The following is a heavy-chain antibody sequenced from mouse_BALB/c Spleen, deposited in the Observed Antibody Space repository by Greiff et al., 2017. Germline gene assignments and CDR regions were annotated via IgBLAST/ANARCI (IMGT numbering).Heavy chain of an antibody. J-gene: IGHJ3*01. Sequence: QVQLKESGAELMKPGASVKISCKATGYTFSSYWIEWVKQRPGHGLEWIGEILPGSGSTNYNEKFKGKATFTADTSSNTAYMQLSSLTSEDSAVYYCARGAARYYDYDSWFAYWGQGTLVTVSA. V-gene: IGHV1-9*01. D-gene: IGHD2-4*01. CDR1: GYTFSSYW. CDR3: ARGAARYYDYDSWFAY. CDR2: ILPGSGST.